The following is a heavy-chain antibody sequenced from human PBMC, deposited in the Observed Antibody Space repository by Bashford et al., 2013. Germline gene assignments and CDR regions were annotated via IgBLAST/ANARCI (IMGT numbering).Heavy chain of an antibody. Sequence: GSLRLSCAASGFTFRTYGMHWVRQAPGKGLVWVARINKDGSDTDYADFVKGRFTISRDNAKNTLYLQMNSLRAEDTAVYYCARDMVPFGGISALDIWGQGTMVTVSS. D-gene: IGHD4/OR15-4a*01. CDR2: INKDGSDT. V-gene: IGHV3-74*01. CDR1: GFTFRTYG. CDR3: ARDMVPFGGISALDI. J-gene: IGHJ3*02.